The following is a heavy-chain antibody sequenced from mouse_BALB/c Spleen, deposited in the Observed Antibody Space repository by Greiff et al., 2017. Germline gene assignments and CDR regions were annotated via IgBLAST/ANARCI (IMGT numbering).Heavy chain of an antibody. CDR3: VRHEAYDDYAMDY. Sequence: EVHLVESGGGLVQPKGSLKLSCAASGFTFNTYAMNWVRQAPGKGLEWVARIRSKSNNYATYYADSVKDRFTISRDDSQSMLYLQMNNLKTEDTAMYYCVRHEAYDDYAMDYWGQGTSVTVSS. CDR2: IRSKSNNYAT. V-gene: IGHV10-1*02. J-gene: IGHJ4*01. CDR1: GFTFNTYA. D-gene: IGHD2-14*01.